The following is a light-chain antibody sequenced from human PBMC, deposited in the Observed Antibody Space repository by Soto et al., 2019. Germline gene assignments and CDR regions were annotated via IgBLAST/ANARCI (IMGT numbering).Light chain of an antibody. J-gene: IGLJ2*01. Sequence: QSVLTQPASVSGSPGQSIILSCTGSSSDIGKLVSWYQQYPGKAPKLIVYEVSNRPSGVPNRFSGSKSGNTASLTISGLQAEDEADYYCSSYATSTVIFGGGTKLT. CDR2: EVS. CDR1: SSDIGKL. CDR3: SSYATSTVI. V-gene: IGLV2-14*01.